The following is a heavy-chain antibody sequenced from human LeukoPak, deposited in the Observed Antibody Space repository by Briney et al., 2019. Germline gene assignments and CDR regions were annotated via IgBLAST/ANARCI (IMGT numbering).Heavy chain of an antibody. CDR1: GFTFSSYW. V-gene: IGHV3-74*01. CDR2: INSDGSST. D-gene: IGHD3-3*01. CDR3: ARGEAIFGVVMSRPQGTGSWFDP. Sequence: PGGSLRLSCAASGFTFSSYWMHWVRQAPGKGLVWVSRINSDGSSTSYADSVKGRFTISRDNAKNTLYLQMNSLRAEDTAVYYCARGEAIFGVVMSRPQGTGSWFDPWGQGTLVTVSP. J-gene: IGHJ5*02.